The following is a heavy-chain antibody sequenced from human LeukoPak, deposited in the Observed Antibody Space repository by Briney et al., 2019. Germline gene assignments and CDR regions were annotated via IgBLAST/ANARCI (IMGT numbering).Heavy chain of an antibody. CDR3: AKENFDSYSSSCYQDY. J-gene: IGHJ4*02. CDR2: MSGRGGST. Sequence: GGSLRLSCAASGFTLSRYDMSWVRQAAGKGVEWVSDMSGRGGSTYYADCGKGRFTISRDNSKNTLYLQMNTLRAEDTAVYYCAKENFDSYSSSCYQDYWGQGTLVTVSS. CDR1: GFTLSRYD. D-gene: IGHD6-13*01. V-gene: IGHV3-23*01.